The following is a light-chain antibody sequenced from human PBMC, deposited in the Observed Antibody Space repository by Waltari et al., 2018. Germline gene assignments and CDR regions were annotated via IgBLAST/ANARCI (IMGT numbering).Light chain of an antibody. CDR3: QQSYSTPRT. J-gene: IGKJ1*01. Sequence: IQMTQSPSYLSASVGDRVPITCRASQSISSYLNWYQQKPGKAPKLLIYAASSLQSGVPSRFSGSGSGTDFTLTISSLQPEDFATYYCQQSYSTPRTFGQGTKVEIK. CDR1: QSISSY. CDR2: AAS. V-gene: IGKV1-39*01.